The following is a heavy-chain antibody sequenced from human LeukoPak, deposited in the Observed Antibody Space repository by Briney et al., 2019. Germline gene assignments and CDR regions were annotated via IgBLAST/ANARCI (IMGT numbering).Heavy chain of an antibody. CDR3: ARGFDSKSPYFDS. CDR1: AGSLSICL. J-gene: IGHJ4*02. CDR2: ISYIGST. Sequence: SETLSLTRTVSAGSLSICLSGCSSPPPGKGLERGGYISYIGSTHYNTSLKGRDAISLDTSTKQYSLRLASVSRADTPGYFFARGFDSKSPYFDSWGQGNLVAVSS. V-gene: IGHV4-59*01. D-gene: IGHD5-12*01.